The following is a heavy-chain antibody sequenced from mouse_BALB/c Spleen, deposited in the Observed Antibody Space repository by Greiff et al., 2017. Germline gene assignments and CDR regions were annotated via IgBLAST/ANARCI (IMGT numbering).Heavy chain of an antibody. CDR1: GYTFTDYA. CDR2: ISTYYGDA. D-gene: IGHD1-1*01. CDR3: AREYYGSSYLAY. V-gene: IGHV1S137*01. J-gene: IGHJ3*01. Sequence: VQLQQSGAELVRPGVSVKISCKGSGYTFTDYAMHWVKQSHAKSLEWIGVISTYYGDASYNQKFKGKATMTVDKSSSTAYMELARLTSEDSAIYYCAREYYGSSYLAYWGEGALVTVSA.